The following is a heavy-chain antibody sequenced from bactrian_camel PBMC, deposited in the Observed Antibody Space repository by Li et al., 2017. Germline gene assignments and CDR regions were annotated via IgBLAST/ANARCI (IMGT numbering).Heavy chain of an antibody. D-gene: IGHD3*01. CDR2: ISRDGKT. Sequence: HVQLVESGGGSVQAGGSLRLSCEVSGYTDGRTLSSYYMGWFRRAPTGEREGVAFISRDGKTRYTESVEGRFTISQDNAKNTVYLQMNSLKSEDTAIYYCAAGRSLGLWRGAARYAMDSWGKGTQVTVS. J-gene: IGHJ7*01. V-gene: IGHV3S53*01. CDR1: GYTDGRTLSSYY.